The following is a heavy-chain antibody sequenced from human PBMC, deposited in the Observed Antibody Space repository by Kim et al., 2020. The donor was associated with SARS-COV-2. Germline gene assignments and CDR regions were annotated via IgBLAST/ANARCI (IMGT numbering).Heavy chain of an antibody. CDR3: VKDVLAGGADV. CDR2: IMWNSDGVGGL. J-gene: IGHJ6*02. CDR1: GFTFHDHA. D-gene: IGHD3-3*02. V-gene: IGHV3-9*01. Sequence: GGSLRLSCIASGFTFHDHAIHWVRQAPGKGLEWFSGIMWNSDGVGGLGYADFVEGRFIISRYKANNSLYLQMNSLRPEDTAFYYCVKDVLAGGADVWGQGTAVIVS.